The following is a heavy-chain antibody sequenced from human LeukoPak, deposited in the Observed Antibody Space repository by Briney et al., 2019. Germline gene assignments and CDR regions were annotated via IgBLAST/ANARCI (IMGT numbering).Heavy chain of an antibody. CDR3: AKDLSNWNDVTTPDY. Sequence: GGSLRLSCAASGFTFSSYGMHWVRQAPGKGLEWVAFISYDGSSKYYPDSVKGRFTISRDNSKNTLYLQMNSLRAEDTAVYYCAKDLSNWNDVTTPDYWGQGTLVTVSS. CDR2: ISYDGSSK. D-gene: IGHD1-1*01. J-gene: IGHJ4*02. CDR1: GFTFSSYG. V-gene: IGHV3-30*18.